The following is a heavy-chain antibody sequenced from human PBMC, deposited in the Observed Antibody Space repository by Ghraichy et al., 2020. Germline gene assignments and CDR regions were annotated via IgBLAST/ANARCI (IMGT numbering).Heavy chain of an antibody. CDR1: GFTFSTYA. CDR2: LSGNGDNI. Sequence: GESLRLSCAASGFTFSTYALSWVRLAPGKGLEWVSALSGNGDNINYTDSVKGRFTISRDPSKNTLYLQMNSLRGEDTALYYCAKGGLQPAGYWYFDLWGRGTLVTVSS. V-gene: IGHV3-23*01. J-gene: IGHJ2*01. D-gene: IGHD2-2*01. CDR3: AKGGLQPAGYWYFDL.